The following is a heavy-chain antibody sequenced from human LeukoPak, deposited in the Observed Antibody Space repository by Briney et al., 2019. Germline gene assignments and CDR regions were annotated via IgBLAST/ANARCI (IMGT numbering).Heavy chain of an antibody. D-gene: IGHD3-10*01. CDR3: AREIFGSGTYPHY. J-gene: IGHJ4*02. CDR1: GLIYRIYV. CDR2: IWHDGGHK. Sequence: GGSVSLLRAAWGLIYRIYVKQGVSEARGRGGEEGALIWHDGGHKLYTDSAEGRYIISRDNSNNTVYLPMNSLVGEDTAVFYCAREIFGSGTYPHYWGQRTLVTVPS. V-gene: IGHV3-33*01.